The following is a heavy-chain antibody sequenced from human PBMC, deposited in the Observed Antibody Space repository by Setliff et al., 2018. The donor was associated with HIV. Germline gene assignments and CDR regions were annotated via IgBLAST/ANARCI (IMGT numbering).Heavy chain of an antibody. CDR2: IDWDDDK. D-gene: IGHD6-13*01. J-gene: IGHJ3*02. CDR1: GFSLSTSAMR. V-gene: IGHV2-70*04. CDR3: ARDIAAAGPNAFDI. Sequence: SGPTLVNPTQTLTLTCTFSGFSLSTSAMRVSWIRQPPGRALEWLARIDWDDDKFYSTSLKTRLTISKDTSKNQVVLTMTNMDPVDTATYYCARDIAAAGPNAFDIWGQGTMVTVSS.